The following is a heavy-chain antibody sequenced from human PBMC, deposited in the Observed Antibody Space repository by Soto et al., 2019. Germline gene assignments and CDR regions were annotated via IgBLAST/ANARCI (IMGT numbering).Heavy chain of an antibody. CDR2: ISSSSSYI. J-gene: IGHJ4*02. CDR1: GFTFSSYS. Sequence: EVQLVESGGGLVKPGGSLRLSCAASGFTFSSYSMNWVRQAPGKGLEWVSSISSSSSYIYYADSVKGRFTISRDNAKNSLYLQMNSLRAEDTAVYYCAREGYWSSTSCYDWGQGTLVTVSS. D-gene: IGHD2-2*01. V-gene: IGHV3-21*01. CDR3: AREGYWSSTSCYD.